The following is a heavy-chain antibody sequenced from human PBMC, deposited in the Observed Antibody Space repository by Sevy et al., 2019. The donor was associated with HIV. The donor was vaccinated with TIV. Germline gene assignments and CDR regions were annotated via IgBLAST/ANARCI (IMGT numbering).Heavy chain of an antibody. CDR1: GGSISSYY. J-gene: IGHJ4*02. CDR2: IYYSGST. D-gene: IGHD3-22*01. V-gene: IGHV4-59*12. CDR3: ARRGTNDSSGYYYYFDY. Sequence: SETLSLTCTVSGGSISSYYWSWIRQPPGKGLEWIGSIYYSGSTNYNPSLKSRVTISVDTSKNQFSLKLSSVTAADTAVYYCARRGTNDSSGYYYYFDYWGQGTLVTVSS.